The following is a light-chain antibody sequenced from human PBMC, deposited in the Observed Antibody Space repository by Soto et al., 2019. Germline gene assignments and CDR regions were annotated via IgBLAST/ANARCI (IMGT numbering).Light chain of an antibody. CDR1: QSVGIY. J-gene: IGKJ5*01. Sequence: EVVLTQSPATLSLTPGERATLSCRASQSVGIYLAWYQQKPGQAPRRLIYDTSNRATGIPARFSGSGSGTDFTLTISSLEPEDFAVYYCQQRYNWPPITFGQGTRLEIK. V-gene: IGKV3-11*01. CDR2: DTS. CDR3: QQRYNWPPIT.